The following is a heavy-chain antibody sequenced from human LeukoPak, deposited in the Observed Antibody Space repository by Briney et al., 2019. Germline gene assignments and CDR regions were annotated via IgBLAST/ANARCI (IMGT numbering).Heavy chain of an antibody. CDR2: ISSSSSTI. J-gene: IGHJ4*02. CDR1: GFTFSSYS. V-gene: IGHV3-48*01. CDR3: ARHCSSTSCYQGASDY. Sequence: GGSLRLSCAASGFTFSSYSMNWVRQAPGKGLEWVSYISSSSSTIYYADSVKGRFTISRDNAKNSLYLQMNSLRAEDTAVYYCARHCSSTSCYQGASDYWAQGTLATVSS. D-gene: IGHD2-2*01.